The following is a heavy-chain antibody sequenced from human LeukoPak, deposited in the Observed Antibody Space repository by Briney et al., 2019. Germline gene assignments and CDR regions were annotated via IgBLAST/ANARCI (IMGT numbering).Heavy chain of an antibody. CDR3: ARDAAGTLSFDY. CDR2: IYYSGST. J-gene: IGHJ4*02. Sequence: PSETLSLTCTVSGGTISSYYWSWIRQPPGKGLEWIGYIYYSGSTNYNPSLKSRVTTAVDTSKNQCSLKLSSWTAADTAVYYCARDAAGTLSFDYWGQGTLVTISS. V-gene: IGHV4-4*08. D-gene: IGHD6-19*01. CDR1: GGTISSYY.